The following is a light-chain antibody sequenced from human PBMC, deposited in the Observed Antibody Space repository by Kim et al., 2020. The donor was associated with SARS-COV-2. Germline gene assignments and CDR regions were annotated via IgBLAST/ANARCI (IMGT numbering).Light chain of an antibody. CDR3: QAWDNTWV. J-gene: IGLJ3*02. Sequence: ELTQPPSVSVSPGQTVSITCSGDKLGDKYSSWYQQQPGQAPVLVIYQDTKRPSGIPERFSGSNSGNTATLTISGAQPMDEADYYCQAWDNTWVFGGGT. CDR1: KLGDKY. CDR2: QDT. V-gene: IGLV3-1*01.